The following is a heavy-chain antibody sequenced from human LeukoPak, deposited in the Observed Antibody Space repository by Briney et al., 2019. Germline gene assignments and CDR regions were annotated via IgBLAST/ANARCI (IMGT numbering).Heavy chain of an antibody. D-gene: IGHD3-10*01. CDR1: GGSISSSSYY. Sequence: PSETLSLTCTVSGGSISSSSYYWGWIRQPPGKGLEWIGSIYYSGSTYYNPSLKSRVTISVDTSKNQFSLKLSSVTAADTAVYYCARERGDYGSGSYDFDYWGQGTLVTVSS. V-gene: IGHV4-39*07. CDR3: ARERGDYGSGSYDFDY. CDR2: IYYSGST. J-gene: IGHJ4*02.